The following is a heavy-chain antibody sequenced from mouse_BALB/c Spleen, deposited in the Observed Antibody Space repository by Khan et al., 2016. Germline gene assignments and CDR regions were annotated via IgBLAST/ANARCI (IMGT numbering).Heavy chain of an antibody. J-gene: IGHJ2*01. CDR3: AREGWLLGYFDY. Sequence: QVQLKQSGAELARPGASVKMSCKASGYTFTSYTMFWVKQRPGQGLEWIGYIAPRSDYTDYNQKFKDKATLTADKSSTTAYMQLNSLTSEDSAVXYCAREGWLLGYFDYWGQGTTLTVSS. D-gene: IGHD2-3*01. CDR2: IAPRSDYT. V-gene: IGHV1-4*01. CDR1: GYTFTSYT.